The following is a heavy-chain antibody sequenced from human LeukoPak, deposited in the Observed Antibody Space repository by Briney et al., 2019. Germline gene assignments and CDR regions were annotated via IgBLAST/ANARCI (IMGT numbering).Heavy chain of an antibody. Sequence: GGSLRLSCAASGITFSSYWMSWVRQASGKGLEWVSAIAGSGGNTYYADSVKGRFTISRDNSKNTVFLQMNSLRAEDTAVYYCAKWGDYDVLTGYYVSDYRGQGTLVTVSS. CDR2: IAGSGGNT. V-gene: IGHV3-23*01. CDR1: GITFSSYW. D-gene: IGHD3-9*01. J-gene: IGHJ4*02. CDR3: AKWGDYDVLTGYYVSDY.